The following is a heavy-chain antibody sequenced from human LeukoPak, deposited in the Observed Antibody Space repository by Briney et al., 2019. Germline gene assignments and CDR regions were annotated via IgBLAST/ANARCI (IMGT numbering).Heavy chain of an antibody. CDR3: AKDLGPATSPNY. Sequence: GGSLRLSCAASGFTFSSYGMHWVRQAPGKGLEWVAFIRYDGSNKYYADSVKGRCTISRDNSKNMLYLQMNSLRAEDTAVYYCAKDLGPATSPNYWGQGTLVTVSS. CDR2: IRYDGSNK. D-gene: IGHD2-2*01. J-gene: IGHJ4*02. V-gene: IGHV3-30*02. CDR1: GFTFSSYG.